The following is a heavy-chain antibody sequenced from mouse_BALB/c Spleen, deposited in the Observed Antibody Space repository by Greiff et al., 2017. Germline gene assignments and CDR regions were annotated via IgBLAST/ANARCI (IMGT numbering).Heavy chain of an antibody. Sequence: VNVVESGPGLVAPSQSLSITCTVSGFSLTSYGVHWVRQPPGKGLEWLGVIWAGGSTNYNSALMSRLSISKDNSKSQVFLKMNSLQTDDTAMYYCARERQDGYYWYFDVWGAGTTVTVSS. J-gene: IGHJ1*01. V-gene: IGHV2-9*02. CDR2: IWAGGST. CDR3: ARERQDGYYWYFDV. CDR1: GFSLTSYG. D-gene: IGHD2-3*01.